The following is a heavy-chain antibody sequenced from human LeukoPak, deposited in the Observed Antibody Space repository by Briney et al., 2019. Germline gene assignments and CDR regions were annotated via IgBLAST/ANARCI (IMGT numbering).Heavy chain of an antibody. Sequence: SETLSLTCAVYGGSFNGYYWSWIRQPPGKGLEWIGEINHSGSTNYNPSLKSRVTISVDTSKNQFSLKLSSVTAADTAVYYCARGLLLSHWGQGTLVTVSS. V-gene: IGHV4-34*01. J-gene: IGHJ4*02. CDR1: GGSFNGYY. D-gene: IGHD3-10*01. CDR3: ARGLLLSH. CDR2: INHSGST.